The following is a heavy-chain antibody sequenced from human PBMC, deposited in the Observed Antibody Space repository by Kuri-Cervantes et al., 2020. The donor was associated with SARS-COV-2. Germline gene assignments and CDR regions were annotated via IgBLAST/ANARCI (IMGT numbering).Heavy chain of an antibody. D-gene: IGHD2-2*01. CDR3: ARDLGYCSSTSCRYGMDV. Sequence: GGSLRLSCATSGFTFSDYAMHWVRQTPGKGLEWLAMISFDGNTKYYGESVQGRFTISRDRSKKTLYLQMNSLRAEDTAIYYCARDLGYCSSTSCRYGMDVWGQGTTVTVSS. J-gene: IGHJ6*02. V-gene: IGHV3-30*03. CDR2: ISFDGNTK. CDR1: GFTFSDYA.